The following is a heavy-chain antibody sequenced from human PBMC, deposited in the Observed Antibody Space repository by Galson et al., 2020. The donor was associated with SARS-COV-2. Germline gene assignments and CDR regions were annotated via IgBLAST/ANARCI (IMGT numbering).Heavy chain of an antibody. D-gene: IGHD2-21*01. CDR2: ISYDGSNK. J-gene: IGHJ6*02. CDR3: AKDNSRRGYYYGVDV. CDR1: GFTFSSYG. V-gene: IGHV3-30*18. Sequence: TGGSLRLSCAASGFTFSSYGMHWVRQAPGKGLEWVAVISYDGSNKYYADSVKGRFTISRDNSKNTLYLQMNSLRAEDTAVYYCAKDNSRRGYYYGVDVWGQGTTVTVSS.